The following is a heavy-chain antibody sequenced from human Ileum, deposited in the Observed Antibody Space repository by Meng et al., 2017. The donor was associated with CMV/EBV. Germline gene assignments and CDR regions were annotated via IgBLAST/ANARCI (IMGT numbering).Heavy chain of an antibody. Sequence: VVDAGGRLVQLGGSLRLSCEVSGSSYNDYLVDWVRQVPGKGPVWVSRIKHDGTRINYADSVKGRFTVSRDNAKNTVYLQMNSLRDEDTAIYYCVMLPPGYWGQGTLVTVSS. CDR1: GSSYNDYL. CDR3: VMLPPGY. D-gene: IGHD3-10*01. J-gene: IGHJ4*02. V-gene: IGHV3-74*01. CDR2: IKHDGTRI.